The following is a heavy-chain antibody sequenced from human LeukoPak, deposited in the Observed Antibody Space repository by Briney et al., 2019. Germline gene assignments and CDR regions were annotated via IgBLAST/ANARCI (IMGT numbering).Heavy chain of an antibody. CDR3: ARDPIAVAGRRSPGGIDY. V-gene: IGHV1-18*01. J-gene: IGHJ4*02. Sequence: ASVKVSCKASGYTFTSYGISWVRQAPGQGLEWMGWISAYNGNTNYAQKLQGRVTMTTDTSTSTAYMELSSLRSEDTAVYYCARDPIAVAGRRSPGGIDYWGQGTLVTVSS. D-gene: IGHD6-19*01. CDR1: GYTFTSYG. CDR2: ISAYNGNT.